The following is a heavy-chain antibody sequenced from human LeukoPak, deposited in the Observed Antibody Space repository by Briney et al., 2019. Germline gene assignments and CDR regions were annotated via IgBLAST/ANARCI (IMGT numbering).Heavy chain of an antibody. J-gene: IGHJ4*02. D-gene: IGHD3-3*01. Sequence: PSETLSLTCTVSGGSISSSSYYWGWIRQPPGKGLEWIGSIYYSGSTYYNPSLKSRVTISVDTSKNQFSLQLSSVTAADTAGYYCPKQALYDFWSGYLANFDSWGKETLSPSPQ. CDR3: PKQALYDFWSGYLANFDS. CDR2: IYYSGST. V-gene: IGHV4-39*01. CDR1: GGSISSSSYY.